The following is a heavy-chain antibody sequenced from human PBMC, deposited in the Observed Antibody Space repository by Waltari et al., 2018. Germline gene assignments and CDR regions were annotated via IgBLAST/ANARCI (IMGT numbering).Heavy chain of an antibody. D-gene: IGHD2-8*02. CDR1: GFSFGDYA. V-gene: IGHV3-49*04. CDR3: ANLGYCTGGVCYDAAY. J-gene: IGHJ4*02. Sequence: EVQLVESGGGLVQPGRSLRLSCRSSGFSFGDYAMPWVRQAPGTGLEWVGFIKSGTYGGTREYAASGRVRFSISRDDSNSIAYLQMDSLQIEDTAVYYCANLGYCTGGVCYDAAYWGQGTLVTVSS. CDR2: IKSGTYGGTR.